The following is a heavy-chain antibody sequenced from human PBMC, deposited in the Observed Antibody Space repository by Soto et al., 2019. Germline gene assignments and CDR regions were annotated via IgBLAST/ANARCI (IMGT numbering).Heavy chain of an antibody. J-gene: IGHJ6*02. CDR2: IYRSGST. CDR1: RGFISSGSW. CDR3: ARVGCSSATCYSTFGPHYYGMDV. Sequence: PSETLSLTCAVSRGFISSGSWWSWVRQPPGKGLEWIGEIYRSGSTNYNPSLKSRVTISVDTSKNQFSLKLSSVTAADTAVYYCARVGCSSATCYSTFGPHYYGMDVWGQGTTVTVSS. V-gene: IGHV4-4*02. D-gene: IGHD2-15*01.